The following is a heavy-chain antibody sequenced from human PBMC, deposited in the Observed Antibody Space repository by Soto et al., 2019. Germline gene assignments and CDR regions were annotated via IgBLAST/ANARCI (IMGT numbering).Heavy chain of an antibody. CDR1: GGTFSSYA. Sequence: ASVKVSCKASGGTFSSYAISWVRQAPGQGLEWMGGIIPIFGTANYAQKFQGRVTITADESTSTAYMELSSLRSEDTAVYYCARGTDIAAAQTEGKYYYYYGMDVWGQGTTVTVSS. CDR2: IIPIFGTA. V-gene: IGHV1-69*13. D-gene: IGHD6-13*01. CDR3: ARGTDIAAAQTEGKYYYYYGMDV. J-gene: IGHJ6*02.